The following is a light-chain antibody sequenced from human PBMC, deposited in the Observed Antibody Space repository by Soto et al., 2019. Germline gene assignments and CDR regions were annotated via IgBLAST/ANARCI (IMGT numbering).Light chain of an antibody. CDR1: TYNLGSNT. CDR2: SNN. J-gene: IGLJ1*01. CDR3: ATCDDSLKAYV. V-gene: IGLV1-44*01. Sequence: QSVLTLTPSASGTPGQRVTISCSGRTYNLGSNTVHWYQQLPGTAPKPLIHSNNQRPSGVPNRFSGSKSGTSASLAISGLQSEDEADYYCATCDDSLKAYVFGTGTKVTV.